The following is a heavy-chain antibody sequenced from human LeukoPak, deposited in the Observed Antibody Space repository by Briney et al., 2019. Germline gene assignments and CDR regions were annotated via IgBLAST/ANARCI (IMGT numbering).Heavy chain of an antibody. CDR2: INHSGSA. CDR3: ARQLMGYCSGGSCQLNWFDP. D-gene: IGHD2-15*01. Sequence: SQTLSLTCTVSGGSISSGGYYWSWIRQPPGKGLEWIGEINHSGSANYNPSLKSRVTISEDTSKNQFSLKLSSVTAADTAVYYCARQLMGYCSGGSCQLNWFDPWGQGTLVTVSS. J-gene: IGHJ5*02. CDR1: GGSISSGGYY. V-gene: IGHV4-30-2*01.